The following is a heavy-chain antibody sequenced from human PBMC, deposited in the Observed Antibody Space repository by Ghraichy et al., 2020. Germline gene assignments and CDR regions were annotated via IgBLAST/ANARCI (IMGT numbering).Heavy chain of an antibody. CDR2: IYYSGST. J-gene: IGHJ4*02. V-gene: IGHV4-59*01. Sequence: SETLSLTCTVSGGSISSYYWSWIRQPPGKGLEWIGYIYYSGSTNYNPSLKSRVTISVDTSKNQFSLKLSSVTAADTAVYYCARAERALYYFDYWGQGTLVTVSS. CDR1: GGSISSYY. CDR3: ARAERALYYFDY.